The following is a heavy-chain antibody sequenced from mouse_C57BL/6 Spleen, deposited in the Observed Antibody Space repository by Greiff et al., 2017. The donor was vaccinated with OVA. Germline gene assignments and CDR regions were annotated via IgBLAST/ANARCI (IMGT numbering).Heavy chain of an antibody. CDR1: GFSLTSYA. V-gene: IGHV2-9-1*01. CDR2: IWTGGGT. D-gene: IGHD2-4*01. Sequence: VKLVESGPGLVAPSQSLSITCTVSGFSLTSYAISWVRQPPGKGLEWLGVIWTGGGTNYNSALKSRLSISKDNSKSQVFLKMNSLQTDDTARYYCARNGGLRQGGAMDYWGQGTSVTVSS. J-gene: IGHJ4*01. CDR3: ARNGGLRQGGAMDY.